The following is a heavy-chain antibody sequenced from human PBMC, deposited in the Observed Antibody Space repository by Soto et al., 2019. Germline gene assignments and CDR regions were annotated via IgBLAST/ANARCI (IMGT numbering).Heavy chain of an antibody. CDR3: GSNRSIVAPIGY. Sequence: SETLSLTCTVSGGSISSYYGSWIRQPPGKGLEWIGYIYYSGSTNYNPSLKSRVTISVDTAKNQFSLKLSSVTAADTAVSYCGSNRSIVAPIGYWGEGTLVTVSS. D-gene: IGHD5-12*01. J-gene: IGHJ4*02. CDR1: GGSISSYY. CDR2: IYYSGST. V-gene: IGHV4-59*08.